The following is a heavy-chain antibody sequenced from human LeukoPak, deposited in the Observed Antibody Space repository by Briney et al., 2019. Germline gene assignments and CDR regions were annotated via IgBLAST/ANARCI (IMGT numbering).Heavy chain of an antibody. Sequence: ASVKVSCKASGYTFTSYGISWVRRAPGQGLEWMGWISAYNGNTNYAQKLQGRVTMTTDTSTSTAYMELRSLRSDDTAVYYCARDQNYYDSSGYGLFDYWGQGTLVTVSS. CDR3: ARDQNYYDSSGYGLFDY. J-gene: IGHJ4*02. CDR1: GYTFTSYG. V-gene: IGHV1-18*01. D-gene: IGHD3-22*01. CDR2: ISAYNGNT.